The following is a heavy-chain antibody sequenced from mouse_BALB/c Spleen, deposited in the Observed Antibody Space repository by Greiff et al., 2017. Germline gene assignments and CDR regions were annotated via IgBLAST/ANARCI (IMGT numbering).Heavy chain of an antibody. Sequence: EVKLMESGGGLVKPGGSLKLSCAASGFTFSSYAMSWVRQTPEKRLEWVASISSGGSTYYPDSVKGRFTISRDNARNILYLQMSSLRSEDTAMYYCASGNYHFCDYWGQGTTLTVSS. CDR1: GFTFSSYA. D-gene: IGHD2-1*01. CDR2: ISSGGST. V-gene: IGHV5-6-5*01. CDR3: ASGNYHFCDY. J-gene: IGHJ2*01.